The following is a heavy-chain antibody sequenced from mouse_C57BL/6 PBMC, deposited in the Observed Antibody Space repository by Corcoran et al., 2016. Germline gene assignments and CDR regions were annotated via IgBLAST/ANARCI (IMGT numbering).Heavy chain of an antibody. J-gene: IGHJ2*01. D-gene: IGHD1-1*01. Sequence: EVQLQQSGPELVKPGASVKISCKASGYTFTDYYMNWVKQSHGKSLEWIGDINPNNGGTSYNQKFKGKATLTVDKSSSTAYMELRSLTSEDSAVYYCARWYYYGSGYWGQGTTLTVSS. CDR2: INPNNGGT. CDR1: GYTFTDYY. V-gene: IGHV1-26*01. CDR3: ARWYYYGSGY.